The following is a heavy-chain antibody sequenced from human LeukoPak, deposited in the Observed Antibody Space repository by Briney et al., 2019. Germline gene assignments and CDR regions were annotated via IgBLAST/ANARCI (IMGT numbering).Heavy chain of an antibody. CDR1: GGSISSGSYF. CDR2: MYSSGTT. Sequence: SETLSLTCTVSGGSISSGSYFWNWIRQPAGKGLEWIGRMYSSGTTNYNPSLKSRVTITVDTSKNQFSLKLSSVTASDTAVYYCATSPVTTWWFDPWGQGTLVTVSS. CDR3: ATSPVTTWWFDP. V-gene: IGHV4-61*02. D-gene: IGHD4-17*01. J-gene: IGHJ5*02.